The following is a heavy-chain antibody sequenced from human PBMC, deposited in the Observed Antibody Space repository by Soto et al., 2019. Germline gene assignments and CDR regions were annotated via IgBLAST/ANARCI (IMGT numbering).Heavy chain of an antibody. Sequence: EVQLVESGGGLVKPGGSLRLSCSASGFTFSNAWMSWVRQAPGKGLEWVGRIKSKTDGGTTDYAAPVKGRFTISRDYSKNTLYLQMNSLKTEDTAVYYCTTQYSSGWYVAFDIWGQGTMVTVSS. CDR3: TTQYSSGWYVAFDI. V-gene: IGHV3-15*01. D-gene: IGHD6-19*01. CDR1: GFTFSNAW. CDR2: IKSKTDGGTT. J-gene: IGHJ3*02.